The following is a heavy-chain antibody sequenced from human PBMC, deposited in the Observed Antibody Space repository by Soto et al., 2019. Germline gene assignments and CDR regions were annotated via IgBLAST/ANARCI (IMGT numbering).Heavy chain of an antibody. J-gene: IGHJ6*02. D-gene: IGHD6-13*01. CDR3: AREGKTFYGMDV. CDR1: GFTFSSYW. V-gene: IGHV3-74*01. Sequence: EVQLVESGGGLVQPGGSLRLSCAASGFTFSSYWMHWVRQVPGKGLVWVSRIKSDGSSTNYADSVKGRFTISRDNAKNTVYLQMNSLRAEDTAVYYGAREGKTFYGMDVWGQGTTVTVSS. CDR2: IKSDGSST.